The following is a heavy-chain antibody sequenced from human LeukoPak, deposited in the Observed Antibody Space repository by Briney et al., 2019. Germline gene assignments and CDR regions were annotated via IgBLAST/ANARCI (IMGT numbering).Heavy chain of an antibody. V-gene: IGHV3-53*01. J-gene: IGHJ3*02. CDR1: GFTVSSSY. CDR2: IHSAGST. Sequence: PGGSLILSCAASGFTVSSSYMSWVRQAPGKGLEWVSVIHSAGSTYYADSVKGRFTNSRDNSKNTLYVQMNSLRAEDTAVYYCARMSPMNAFEIWGQGTMVTVSS. CDR3: ARMSPMNAFEI.